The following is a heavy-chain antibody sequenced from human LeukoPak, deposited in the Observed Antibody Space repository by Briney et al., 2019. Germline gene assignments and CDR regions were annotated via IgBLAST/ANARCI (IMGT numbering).Heavy chain of an antibody. D-gene: IGHD6-25*01. CDR1: GGSFSGYY. CDR2: INHSGST. V-gene: IGHV4-34*01. Sequence: PSETLSLTCAVYGGSFSGYYWSWIRQPPGKGLEWIGEINHSGSTNYNPSLKSRVTISGATSKNQFSLKLSSVTAADTAVYYCARGLSGSGSWGQGTLVTVSS. CDR3: ARGLSGSGS. J-gene: IGHJ5*02.